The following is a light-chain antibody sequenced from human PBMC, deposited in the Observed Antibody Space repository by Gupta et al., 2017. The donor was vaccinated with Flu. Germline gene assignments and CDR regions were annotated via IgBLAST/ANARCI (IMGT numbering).Light chain of an antibody. CDR2: WAS. Sequence: DIVMTQSPDSLAVSLGERATINCKSSQSVLYSSNNKNYLAWYQQKPGQPPKLLIYWASTRESGVHDRFSGSGSGTDFTLTSSSLQAEDVALYYCQQYYSNPFNVGPGTKVDIK. V-gene: IGKV4-1*01. J-gene: IGKJ3*01. CDR3: QQYYSNPFN. CDR1: QSVLYSSNNKNY.